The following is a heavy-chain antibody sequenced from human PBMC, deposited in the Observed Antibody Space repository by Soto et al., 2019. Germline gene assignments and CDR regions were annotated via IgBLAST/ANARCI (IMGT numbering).Heavy chain of an antibody. CDR2: INPSGGST. CDR3: ATGAYYDGSGTDY. V-gene: IGHV1-46*01. Sequence: ASVKVSCKASGYTFTNYYMHWVRQAPGQGLEWMGIINPSGGSTNYAQKIQGRVTVTRDTSTSTVYMELSNLRSEDTAVYYCATGAYYDGSGTDYWGQGAMVTVSS. CDR1: GYTFTNYY. D-gene: IGHD3-22*01. J-gene: IGHJ4*02.